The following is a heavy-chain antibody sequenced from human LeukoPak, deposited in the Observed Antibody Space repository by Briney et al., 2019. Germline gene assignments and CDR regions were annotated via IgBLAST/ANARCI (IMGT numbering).Heavy chain of an antibody. V-gene: IGHV5-51*01. CDR1: GYIFRAYW. D-gene: IGHD3-10*01. J-gene: IGHJ4*02. CDR2: VYPGASEP. CDR3: ARGSYYSDY. Sequence: GESLKISCKGSGYIFRAYWIGWVRQMPGKGLEWVGVVYPGASEPRYSPSFQGQVTFSIDESNNTAYLHWTSLKPADTAVYYCARGSYYSDYWGQGTRVTVSS.